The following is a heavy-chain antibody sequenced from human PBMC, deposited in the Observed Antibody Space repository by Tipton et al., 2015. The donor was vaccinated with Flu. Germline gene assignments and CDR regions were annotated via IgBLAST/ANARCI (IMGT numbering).Heavy chain of an antibody. V-gene: IGHV4-4*02. J-gene: IGHJ4*02. Sequence: TLSLTCAVSDGSISSSNWWTWVRQPPGKGLEWIGEIYHSGSTHYNPSLKSRVTISVDKSKNQFSLKLTSVTAADTAVYYCASHPVTSRAAAGGTDHWGQGTRVTVSS. CDR1: DGSISSSNW. CDR3: ASHPVTSRAAAGGTDH. CDR2: IYHSGST. D-gene: IGHD6-13*01.